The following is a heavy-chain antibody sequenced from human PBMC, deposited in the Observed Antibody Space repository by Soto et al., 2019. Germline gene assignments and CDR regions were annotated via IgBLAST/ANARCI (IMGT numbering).Heavy chain of an antibody. CDR2: VSAYNGNT. D-gene: IGHD2-2*01. CDR3: ARDPTYCSSTSCLTPDY. CDR1: CYTFTSCG. J-gene: IGHJ4*02. V-gene: IGHV1-18*01. Sequence: ASVKVSCEASCYTFTSCGICCVRQAPGKGLEWMGWVSAYNGNTNYAQKLQGRVTMTTDTSTSTAYMELRSLRSDDTAVYYCARDPTYCSSTSCLTPDYWGQGTLVTVS.